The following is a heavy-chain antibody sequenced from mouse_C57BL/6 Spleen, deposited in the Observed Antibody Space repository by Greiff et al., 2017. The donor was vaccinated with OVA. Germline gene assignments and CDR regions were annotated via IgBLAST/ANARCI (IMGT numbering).Heavy chain of an antibody. CDR1: GFTFSSYA. CDR2: ISDGGSYT. Sequence: EVMLVESGGGLVKPGGSLKLSCAASGFTFSSYAMSWVRQTPEKRLEWVATISDGGSYTYYPDNVKGRFTISRDNAKNNLYLQMSHLKSEDTAMYYCASNYGSSYDFDYWGQGTTLTVSS. V-gene: IGHV5-4*03. CDR3: ASNYGSSYDFDY. J-gene: IGHJ2*01. D-gene: IGHD1-1*01.